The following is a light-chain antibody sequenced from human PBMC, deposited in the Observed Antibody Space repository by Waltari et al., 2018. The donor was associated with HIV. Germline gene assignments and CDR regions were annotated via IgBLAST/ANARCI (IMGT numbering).Light chain of an antibody. V-gene: IGLV1-44*01. J-gene: IGLJ2*01. CDR2: LNK. Sequence: QSVLSQPPPASGTPRQRGPTPCSGSRYNLGSNPVNWYQQFPGTAPKLLIYLNKQLPSGVPDRFSGSNSGTSASLAISGLQSEDEADYYCAAWDDSLNGPVFGGGTKLTVL. CDR3: AAWDDSLNGPV. CDR1: RYNLGSNP.